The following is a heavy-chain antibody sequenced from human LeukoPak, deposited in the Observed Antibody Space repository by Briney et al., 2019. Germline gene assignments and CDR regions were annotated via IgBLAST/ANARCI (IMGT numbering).Heavy chain of an antibody. CDR3: ARFYGDYEGYYFDY. CDR2: IKQDETEK. CDR1: GFTFSNFW. V-gene: IGHV3-7*01. J-gene: IGHJ4*02. Sequence: GGSLRLSCTASGFTFSNFWMGWVRQAPGKGLEWVANIKQDETEKFYLGSVKGRFTISRDDAKNTLYLQMNSLRAEDTAVYYCARFYGDYEGYYFDYWGQGTLVTVSS. D-gene: IGHD4-17*01.